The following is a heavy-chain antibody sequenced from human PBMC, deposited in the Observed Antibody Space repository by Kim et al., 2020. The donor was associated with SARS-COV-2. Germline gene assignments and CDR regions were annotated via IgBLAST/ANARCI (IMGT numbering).Heavy chain of an antibody. V-gene: IGHV1-3*01. J-gene: IGHJ5*02. CDR3: ARDAHDTWDIVLISWFDP. CDR1: GYTFTSYA. Sequence: ASVKVSCKASGYTFTSYAMHWVRQAPGQRLEWMGWINAGNGNTKYSQKFQGRVTITRDTSASTAYMELSSLRSEDTAVYYCARDAHDTWDIVLISWFDPWGQGTLVTVSS. D-gene: IGHD2-8*01. CDR2: INAGNGNT.